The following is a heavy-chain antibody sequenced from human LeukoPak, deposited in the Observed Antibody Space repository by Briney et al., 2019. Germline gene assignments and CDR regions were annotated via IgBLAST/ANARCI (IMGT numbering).Heavy chain of an antibody. J-gene: IGHJ5*02. Sequence: GGSLRLSCAASGFTVSNKYMSWVRQARGKGLEWVSVIYSGGNTYYADSVKGRLTISRDNSKNTVYLQMNSLRGEDTAVYYCARITVTQFDPWGQGTLVTVSS. CDR3: ARITVTQFDP. CDR2: IYSGGNT. CDR1: GFTVSNKY. D-gene: IGHD4-11*01. V-gene: IGHV3-66*01.